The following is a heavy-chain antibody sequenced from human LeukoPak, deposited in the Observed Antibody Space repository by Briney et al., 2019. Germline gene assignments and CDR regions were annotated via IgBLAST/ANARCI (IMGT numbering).Heavy chain of an antibody. V-gene: IGHV3-30*19. D-gene: IGHD6-19*01. CDR3: ARDPSSGWYGTYDAFDI. CDR1: GFTFSSYG. J-gene: IGHJ3*02. CDR2: ISYDGSNK. Sequence: PGGSLRLSCAASGFTFSSYGMHWVRQAPGKGLEWVAVISYDGSNKYYADSVKGRFTISRDNSKNTLYLQMNSLRAEDTAVYYCARDPSSGWYGTYDAFDIWGQGTMVTVSS.